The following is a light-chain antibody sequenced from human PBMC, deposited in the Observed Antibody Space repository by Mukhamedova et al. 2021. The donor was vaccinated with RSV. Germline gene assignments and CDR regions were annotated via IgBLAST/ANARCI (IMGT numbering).Light chain of an antibody. J-gene: IGLJ2*01. CDR1: TGSFASSS. CDR3: QSYDSSTVV. Sequence: TRSTGSFASSSVQWYQQRPDSSPTTVIYEDNRRPSGVPDRFSGSIDSSSNSASLTISGLQTEDEADYYCQSYDSSTVVFGGGTK. CDR2: EDN. V-gene: IGLV6-57*01.